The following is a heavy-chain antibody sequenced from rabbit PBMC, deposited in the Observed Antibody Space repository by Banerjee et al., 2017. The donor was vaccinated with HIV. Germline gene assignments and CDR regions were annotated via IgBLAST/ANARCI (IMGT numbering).Heavy chain of an antibody. CDR1: GFSFSSSHC. J-gene: IGHJ4*01. Sequence: QSLEESGGDLVKPGASLTLTCTATGFSFSSSHCMCWVRQAPGKGLEWIGCIYTGSGHIYYASWAKGRFTISKTSSTTVTLQMTSLTAADTATYFCARGGYDENYFNLWGPGTLVTVS. CDR3: ARGGYDENYFNL. D-gene: IGHD1-1*01. CDR2: IYTGSGHI. V-gene: IGHV1S40*01.